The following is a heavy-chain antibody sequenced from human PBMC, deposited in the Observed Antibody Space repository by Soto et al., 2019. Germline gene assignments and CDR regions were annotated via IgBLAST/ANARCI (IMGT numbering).Heavy chain of an antibody. V-gene: IGHV4-59*01. CDR3: AGKVYIFYDLFLVAYYYYYCIDV. D-gene: IGHD3-3*01. Sequence: SETLSLTCTVSGGSISSYYWSWIRQPPGKGLEWIGYIYYSGSTNYNPSLKSRVTISVDTSKNQFSLKLSSVTAADTAVYYCAGKVYIFYDLFLVAYYYYYCIDVWGKGTTVTVSS. CDR2: IYYSGST. J-gene: IGHJ6*03. CDR1: GGSISSYY.